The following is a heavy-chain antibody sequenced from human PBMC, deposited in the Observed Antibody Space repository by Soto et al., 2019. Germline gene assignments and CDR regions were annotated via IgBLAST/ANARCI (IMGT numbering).Heavy chain of an antibody. V-gene: IGHV3-66*01. CDR3: ARDVLGGAYDFWH. CDR1: GGSISSGGSY. CDR2: ISSDDNT. D-gene: IGHD3-3*01. Sequence: VQLQESGPGLVKSSQTLSLTCTVSGGSISSGGSYWSWIRQRPGKGLEWVSVISSDDNTYYADSVKGRFTISRDSSKNTLYLAMNSLRAGDTAVYYCARDVLGGAYDFWHGGQGTLVTVSS. J-gene: IGHJ4*02.